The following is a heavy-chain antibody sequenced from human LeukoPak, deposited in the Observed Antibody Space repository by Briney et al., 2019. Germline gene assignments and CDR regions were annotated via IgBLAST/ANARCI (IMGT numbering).Heavy chain of an antibody. J-gene: IGHJ4*01. V-gene: IGHV1-3*01. D-gene: IGHD5/OR15-5a*01. CDR2: INAGNGNT. CDR3: ARVISDCANFNCFKGYFDY. CDR1: GYTFTNYA. Sequence: ASVKVSCKASGYTFTNYAIHWVRQATGQSLEWLGWINAGNGNTRYSQKFQARVTFTRDTSANTAYMELSSLRSEDTTIYFCARVISDCANFNCFKGYFDYWGQGTPVTVSS.